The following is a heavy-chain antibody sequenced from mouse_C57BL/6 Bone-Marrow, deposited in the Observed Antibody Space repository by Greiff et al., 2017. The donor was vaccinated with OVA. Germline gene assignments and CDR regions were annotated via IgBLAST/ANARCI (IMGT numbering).Heavy chain of an antibody. CDR2: ISADGSYT. D-gene: IGHD3-2*02. CDR1: GFTFSSYA. CDR3: ARESSSGRVDY. Sequence: EVQLVESGGGLVKPGGSLKLSCAASGFTFSSYAMSWVRQTPEKRLEWVATISADGSYTYYPDNVKGRFTISTDNAKNNLYLQMSQLKSEDTAMYYCARESSSGRVDYWGQGTTLTVSS. V-gene: IGHV5-4*01. J-gene: IGHJ2*01.